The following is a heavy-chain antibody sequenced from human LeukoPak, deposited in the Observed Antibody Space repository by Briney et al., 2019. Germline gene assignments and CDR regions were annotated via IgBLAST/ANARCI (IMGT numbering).Heavy chain of an antibody. V-gene: IGHV3-48*04. CDR2: ISSSGSTI. Sequence: GGSLRLSCAASGFTFGSYSMNWVRQAPGKGLEWVSYISSSGSTIYYADSVKGRFTISRDNAKNSLYLQMNSLRAEDTAVYYCARGSRREGFDYWGQGTLVTVSS. D-gene: IGHD1-1*01. J-gene: IGHJ4*02. CDR3: ARGSRREGFDY. CDR1: GFTFGSYS.